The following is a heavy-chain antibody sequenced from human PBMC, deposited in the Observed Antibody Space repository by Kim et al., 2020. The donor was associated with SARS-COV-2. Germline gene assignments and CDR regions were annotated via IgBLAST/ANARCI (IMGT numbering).Heavy chain of an antibody. D-gene: IGHD3-22*01. CDR1: GFTFSSYA. CDR3: AIMADYYDMKGGDY. CDR2: ISGSGGST. V-gene: IGHV3-23*01. Sequence: GGSLRLSCAASGFTFSSYAMSWVRQAPGKGLEWVSAISGSGGSTYYADSVKGRFTISRDNSKNTLYLQMNSLRAEDTAVYYCAIMADYYDMKGGDYWGQGTLVTVSS. J-gene: IGHJ4*02.